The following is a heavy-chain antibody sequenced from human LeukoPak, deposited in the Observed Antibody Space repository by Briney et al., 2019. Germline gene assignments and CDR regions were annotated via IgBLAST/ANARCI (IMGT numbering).Heavy chain of an antibody. CDR3: ARDTFGVVIHRFDP. J-gene: IGHJ5*02. CDR1: GYTFTGYY. V-gene: IGHV1-2*02. D-gene: IGHD3-3*01. CDR2: INPNSGGT. Sequence: ASVKVSCKASGYTFTGYYMHWVRQAPGQGLEWMGWINPNSGGTNYAQKFQGRVTMTRDTSISTAYMKLSRLRSDDTAVYYCARDTFGVVIHRFDPWGQGTLVTVSS.